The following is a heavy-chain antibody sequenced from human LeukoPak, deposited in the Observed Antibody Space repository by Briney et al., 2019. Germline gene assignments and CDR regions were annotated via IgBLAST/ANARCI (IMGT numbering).Heavy chain of an antibody. CDR3: TRDTGTTGEVKFDP. D-gene: IGHD4-17*01. CDR1: GGSIRSY. J-gene: IGHJ5*02. Sequence: PSETLSLTCTVSGGSIRSYWSWIRQPAGKGLEWIGRIYGSGSTDYNPSLKSRVTMSIDTSKSQFSLNLMSVTAADTAVYYCTRDTGTTGEVKFDPWGQGTLVTVSS. CDR2: IYGSGST. V-gene: IGHV4-4*07.